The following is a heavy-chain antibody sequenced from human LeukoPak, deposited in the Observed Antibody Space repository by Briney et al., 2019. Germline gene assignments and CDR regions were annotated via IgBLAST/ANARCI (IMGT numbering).Heavy chain of an antibody. J-gene: IGHJ3*02. Sequence: ASVKVSCKASGYTFTSYGISWVRQAPGQGLEWVGWISAYNGNTNYAQKLQGRVTMTTDTSTSTAYMELRSLRSDDTAVYYCAREDYYDSSGYSRGEEYDAFDIWGQGTMVTVSS. D-gene: IGHD3-22*01. CDR2: ISAYNGNT. CDR1: GYTFTSYG. CDR3: AREDYYDSSGYSRGEEYDAFDI. V-gene: IGHV1-18*01.